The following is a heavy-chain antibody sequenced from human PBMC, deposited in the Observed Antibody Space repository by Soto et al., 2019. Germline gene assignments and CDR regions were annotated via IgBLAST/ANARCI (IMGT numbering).Heavy chain of an antibody. Sequence: SVKVSCKASGGTFSSYSISWVRQAPGQGLEWMGGIIPIFGTANYAQKFQGRVTITADESTSTAYMELSSLRSEDTAVYYCARAVPRRKTSIQLWPRLDYWGQGTLVTVSS. CDR2: IIPIFGTA. V-gene: IGHV1-69*13. CDR1: GGTFSSYS. J-gene: IGHJ4*02. CDR3: ARAVPRRKTSIQLWPRLDY. D-gene: IGHD5-18*01.